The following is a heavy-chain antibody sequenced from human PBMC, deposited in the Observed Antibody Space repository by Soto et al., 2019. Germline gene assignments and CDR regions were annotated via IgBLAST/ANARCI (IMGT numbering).Heavy chain of an antibody. CDR2: IYYSGST. CDR3: ARYCSGGSCYANTFDY. D-gene: IGHD2-15*01. J-gene: IGHJ4*02. Sequence: SETLSPPCTVSGCSISSYYWGWIRQPPGKGLEWIGYIYYSGSTNYNPSLKSRVTISVDTSKNQFSLKLSSVTAADTAVYYCARYCSGGSCYANTFDYWGQGTLVTVSS. V-gene: IGHV4-59*01. CDR1: GCSISSYY.